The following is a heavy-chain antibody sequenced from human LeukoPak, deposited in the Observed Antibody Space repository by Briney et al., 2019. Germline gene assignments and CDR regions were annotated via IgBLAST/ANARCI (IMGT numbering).Heavy chain of an antibody. D-gene: IGHD2-21*02. CDR1: GFTFSSYE. CDR2: ISSSGSTI. Sequence: GGSLRLSCAASGFTFSSYEMNWVRQAPGKGLEWVSYISSSGSTIYYADSVKGRFTISRDNAKNSLYLQMNILRAEDTAVYYCARSMFLAYCGGDCYSPPDYWGQGTLVTVSS. J-gene: IGHJ4*02. V-gene: IGHV3-48*03. CDR3: ARSMFLAYCGGDCYSPPDY.